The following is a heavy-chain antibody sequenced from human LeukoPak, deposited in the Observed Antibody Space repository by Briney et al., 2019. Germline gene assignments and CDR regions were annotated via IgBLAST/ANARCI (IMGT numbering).Heavy chain of an antibody. CDR1: GGSFIGFH. J-gene: IGHJ2*01. CDR2: INHSGST. V-gene: IGHV4-34*01. CDR3: ARIASIAVAGMLGVHWYFDL. Sequence: SETLSLTCAVYGGSFIGFHWNWIRQPPGKGLEWTGDINHSGSTNYNPSLTSRVTMSVDTSKNQFSLKLSSVTAADTAVYYCARIASIAVAGMLGVHWYFDLWGRGTLVTVSS. D-gene: IGHD6-19*01.